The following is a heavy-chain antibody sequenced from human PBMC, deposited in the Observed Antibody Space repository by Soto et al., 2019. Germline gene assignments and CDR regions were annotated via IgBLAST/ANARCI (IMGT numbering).Heavy chain of an antibody. D-gene: IGHD6-13*01. V-gene: IGHV1-69*13. CDR1: GGTFSSYA. Sequence: SVKVSFKASGGTFSSYAISWVRQAPGQGLEWMGGIIPIFGTANYAQKFQGRVTITADESTSTAYMELSSLRSEDTAVYYCARAEGIAAAGPYYYYGMDVWGQGTTVTVSS. CDR3: ARAEGIAAAGPYYYYGMDV. CDR2: IIPIFGTA. J-gene: IGHJ6*02.